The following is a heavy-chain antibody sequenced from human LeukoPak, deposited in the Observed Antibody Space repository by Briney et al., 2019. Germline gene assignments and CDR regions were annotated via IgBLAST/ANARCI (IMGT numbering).Heavy chain of an antibody. CDR2: ISYDGSNK. V-gene: IGHV3-30*18. D-gene: IGHD3-3*01. J-gene: IGHJ4*02. Sequence: GGSLRLSCAASGFTFSSYGMHWVRQAPGKGLEWVAVISYDGSNKYYADSVKGRFTISRDNSKNTLYLQMNSLRAEDTAVYYCAKIAEWLRPTGDYWGLGTLVTVSS. CDR3: AKIAEWLRPTGDY. CDR1: GFTFSSYG.